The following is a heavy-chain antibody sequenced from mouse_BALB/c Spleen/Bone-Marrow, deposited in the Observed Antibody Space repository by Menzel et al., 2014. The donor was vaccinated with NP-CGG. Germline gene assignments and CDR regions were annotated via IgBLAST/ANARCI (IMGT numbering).Heavy chain of an antibody. V-gene: IGHV5-17*02. CDR3: ARSGSSSGYFDY. Sequence: VQLKESGGGLVQPGGSRKLSCAASGFTFSSFGVHWVRQAPEKGLEWVAYISSGSSTIYYADTVMGRFTISRDNPKNPLFLQMTSLRSEDTAMYYCARSGSSSGYFDYWGQGTTLTVSS. D-gene: IGHD1-1*01. J-gene: IGHJ2*01. CDR1: GFTFSSFG. CDR2: ISSGSSTI.